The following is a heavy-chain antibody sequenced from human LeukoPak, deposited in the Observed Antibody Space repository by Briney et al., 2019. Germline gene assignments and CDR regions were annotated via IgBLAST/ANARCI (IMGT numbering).Heavy chain of an antibody. D-gene: IGHD3-22*01. Sequence: GGSLRLSCAASGRIFSSSGMHWVRQAPGKGLEWVAFTQYDESNKYYADSVKGRFTIARDNSKNTVFLQMNSLRPEDTALYYCAKQMIDRPHYYYTDVWGKGTTVTVSS. CDR1: GRIFSSSG. CDR2: TQYDESNK. CDR3: AKQMIDRPHYYYTDV. V-gene: IGHV3-30*02. J-gene: IGHJ6*03.